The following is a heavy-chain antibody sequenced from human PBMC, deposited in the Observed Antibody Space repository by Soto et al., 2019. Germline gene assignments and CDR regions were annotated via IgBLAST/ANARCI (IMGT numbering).Heavy chain of an antibody. D-gene: IGHD4-17*01. J-gene: IGHJ4*02. Sequence: SETLSLTCTVSGGSISSGGYYWSWIRQPPGKRLEWIGYVYYSGTTNYNPSLKSRATISVDLSKNQFSLRLSSVTTADTALYYCARTTAVPNTLRSRYFFDYWGQGTLVTVSS. V-gene: IGHV4-61*08. CDR2: VYYSGTT. CDR3: ARTTAVPNTLRSRYFFDY. CDR1: GGSISSGGYY.